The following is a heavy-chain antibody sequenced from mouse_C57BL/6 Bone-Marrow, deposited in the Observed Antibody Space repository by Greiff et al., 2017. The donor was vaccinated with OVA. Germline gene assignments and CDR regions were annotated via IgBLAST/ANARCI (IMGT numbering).Heavy chain of an antibody. D-gene: IGHD1-1*01. V-gene: IGHV3-6*01. CDR2: ISYDGSN. J-gene: IGHJ4*01. CDR3: ARVGITTVNAMDY. Sequence: EVKLVESGPGLVKPSQSLSLTCSVTGYSITSGYYWNWIRQFPGNKLEWMGYISYDGSNNYNPSLKNRISITRDTSKNQFFLKLNSVTTEDTATYYCARVGITTVNAMDYWGQGTSVTVSS. CDR1: GYSITSGYY.